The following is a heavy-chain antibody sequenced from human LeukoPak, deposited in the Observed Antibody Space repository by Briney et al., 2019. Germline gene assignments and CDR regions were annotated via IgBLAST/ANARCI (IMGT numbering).Heavy chain of an antibody. CDR3: ARDGKRFYGSGRPYDY. CDR2: ISSSGSTI. CDR1: GFTFSSYG. D-gene: IGHD3-10*01. V-gene: IGHV3-48*04. Sequence: GRSLRLSCAASGFTFSSYGMHWVRQAPGKGLEWVSYISSSGSTIYYADSVKGRFTISRDNAKNSLYLQMNSLRAEDTAVYYCARDGKRFYGSGRPYDYWGQGTLVTVSS. J-gene: IGHJ4*02.